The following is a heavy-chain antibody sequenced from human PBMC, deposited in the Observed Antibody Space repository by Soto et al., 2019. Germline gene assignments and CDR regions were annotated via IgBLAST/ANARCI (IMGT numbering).Heavy chain of an antibody. CDR3: ARDANIVLMVYARTYYYYGMDV. CDR1: GFTFSSYA. J-gene: IGHJ6*02. D-gene: IGHD2-8*01. CDR2: ISYDGSNK. Sequence: SGGSLRLSCAASGFTFSSYAMHWVRQAPGKGLEWVAVISYDGSNKYYADSVKGRFTISRDNSKNTLYLQMNSLRAEDTAVYYCARDANIVLMVYARTYYYYGMDVWGQGTTVTVSS. V-gene: IGHV3-30-3*01.